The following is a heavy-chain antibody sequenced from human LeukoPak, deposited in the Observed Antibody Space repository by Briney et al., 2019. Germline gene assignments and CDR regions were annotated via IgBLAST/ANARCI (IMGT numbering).Heavy chain of an antibody. Sequence: SVKVSCKASGGTFSSYVISWVRQAPGQGLEWMGGIIPIFGSANYAQKLQGRVTMTTDTSTSTAYMELRSLRSDDTAVYYCARDLNHIAAAHDAFDIWGQGTMVTVSS. J-gene: IGHJ3*02. CDR3: ARDLNHIAAAHDAFDI. CDR2: IIPIFGSA. CDR1: GGTFSSYV. V-gene: IGHV1-69*05. D-gene: IGHD6-13*01.